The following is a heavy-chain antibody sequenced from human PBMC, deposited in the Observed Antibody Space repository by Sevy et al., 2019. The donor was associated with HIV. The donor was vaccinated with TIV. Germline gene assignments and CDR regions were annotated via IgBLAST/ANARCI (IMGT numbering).Heavy chain of an antibody. CDR1: GFTFSSYS. V-gene: IGHV3-21*01. CDR2: ISSSSSYI. CDR3: ARDLGYSYGFDY. Sequence: GGSLRLSCAASGFTFSSYSMNWVRQAPGKGLEWVSSISSSSSYIYYADSMKGRFTISRDNAKNSLYLQMNSLRAEDTAVYYCARDLGYSYGFDYWGQGTLVTVSS. D-gene: IGHD5-18*01. J-gene: IGHJ4*02.